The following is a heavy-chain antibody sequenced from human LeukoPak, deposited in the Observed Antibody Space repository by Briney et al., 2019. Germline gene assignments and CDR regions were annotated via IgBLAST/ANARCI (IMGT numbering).Heavy chain of an antibody. V-gene: IGHV3-30*18. Sequence: PGGSLRLSCAASGFDFSGYGMHWVRQAPGKGLEWVAITSSDGTAKFYTDSVEGRFTVSRDNSKNMLYLQVSTLRAEDTAVYYCAKAGRNYHNWLDPWGQGTLVTVSS. CDR1: GFDFSGYG. D-gene: IGHD4-11*01. J-gene: IGHJ5*02. CDR3: AKAGRNYHNWLDP. CDR2: TSSDGTAK.